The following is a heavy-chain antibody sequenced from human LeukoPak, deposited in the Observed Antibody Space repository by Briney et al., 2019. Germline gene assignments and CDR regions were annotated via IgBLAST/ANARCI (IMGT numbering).Heavy chain of an antibody. V-gene: IGHV3-9*03. CDR2: ISWNSDMI. J-gene: IGHJ4*02. D-gene: IGHD3-10*01. CDR1: GFTFDDYA. Sequence: GGSLRLSCAASGFTFDDYAMHWVRQAPGKGLEWVSGISWNSDMIGYADSVKGRFTISRDNAKNSLYLQMNSLRAEDMASYYCAKSKYLGGSYDYWGQGTLVTVSS. CDR3: AKSKYLGGSYDY.